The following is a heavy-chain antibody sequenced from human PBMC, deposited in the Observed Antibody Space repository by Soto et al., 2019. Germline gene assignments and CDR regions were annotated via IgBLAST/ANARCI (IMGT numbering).Heavy chain of an antibody. CDR3: TKRRNVLRFLEWSSGMEV. V-gene: IGHV3-30*18. D-gene: IGHD3-3*01. CDR1: GFTFSNYG. CDR2: ISDDGSNK. J-gene: IGHJ6*02. Sequence: GGSLRLSCAASGFTFSNYGMPWVRQAPGKGLEWVAFISDDGSNKYYADSMKGRFTMSRDNSKRTLYLQMSSLRVEDTAVYYCTKRRNVLRFLEWSSGMEVWGQWTTATVSS.